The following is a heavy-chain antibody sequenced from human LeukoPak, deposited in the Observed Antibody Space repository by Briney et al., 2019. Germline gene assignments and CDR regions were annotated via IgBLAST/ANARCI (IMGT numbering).Heavy chain of an antibody. Sequence: GGSLRLSCAASGFTFSHFWMSWVRQAPGKGLEWVAYIKKTGSETYYVDSVKGRFTITRDNTRNSLFLQMYSLRAEDTAVYYCARGGYVEKGTTTGNWFDPWGQETLVTVSS. CDR3: ARGGYVEKGTTTGNWFDP. J-gene: IGHJ5*02. CDR2: IKKTGSET. V-gene: IGHV3-7*03. CDR1: GFTFSHFW. D-gene: IGHD1-1*01.